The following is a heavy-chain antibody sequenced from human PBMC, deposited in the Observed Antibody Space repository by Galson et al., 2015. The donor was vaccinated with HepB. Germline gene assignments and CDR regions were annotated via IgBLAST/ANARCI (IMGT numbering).Heavy chain of an antibody. Sequence: SVKVSCKASGYTFTSYGISWVRQAPGQGLEWMGWISAYNGNANYAQKFQGRVTITADESTSTAYMELSSLRSEDTAVYYCARDSYLAYCGGDCYSDAFDIWGQGTMVTVSS. D-gene: IGHD2-21*02. CDR2: ISAYNGNA. J-gene: IGHJ3*02. CDR1: GYTFTSYG. V-gene: IGHV1-18*01. CDR3: ARDSYLAYCGGDCYSDAFDI.